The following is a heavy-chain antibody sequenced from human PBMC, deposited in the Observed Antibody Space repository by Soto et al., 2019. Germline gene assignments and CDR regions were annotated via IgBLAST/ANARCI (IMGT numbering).Heavy chain of an antibody. J-gene: IGHJ4*02. CDR2: ISSSSSYI. CDR3: ARDLRWNDAGRTFFFDY. Sequence: EVQLVESGGGLVKPGGSLRLSCAASGFTFSSYSMNCVRQAPGKGLEWVSSISSSSSYIYYADSVKGRFIISRDNAKNSLYLQINSLRAEDTAVYYCARDLRWNDAGRTFFFDYWGQGTLVTVSS. CDR1: GFTFSSYS. V-gene: IGHV3-21*01. D-gene: IGHD1-1*01.